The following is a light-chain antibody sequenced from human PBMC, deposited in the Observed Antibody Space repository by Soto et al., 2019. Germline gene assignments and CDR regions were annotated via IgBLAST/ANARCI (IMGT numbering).Light chain of an antibody. CDR1: QSVGSYY. J-gene: IGKJ2*01. Sequence: PGERVTLSCRASQSVGSYYLTWYQQKPGQAPRLLIYGASTRATGIPARFSGSGSGTDFTLTISSLQPEDVAVYYCQQYYGTPYTFAQGTKLEIK. CDR2: GAS. V-gene: IGKV3D-7*01. CDR3: QQYYGTPYT.